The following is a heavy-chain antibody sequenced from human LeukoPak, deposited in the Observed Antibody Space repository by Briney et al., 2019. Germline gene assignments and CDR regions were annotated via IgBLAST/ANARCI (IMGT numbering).Heavy chain of an antibody. V-gene: IGHV3-23*01. CDR3: AKADSSGGSFYSPSPD. CDR1: GFTFSTYT. Sequence: GGSLRLSCAASGFTFSTYTMTWVRQAPGKGLEWVSAIDGGGGNTYYADSVKGRFTISRDNSRNTLSLQMNSLRAEDTAVYYCAKADSSGGSFYSPSPDWGQGTLVTVSS. D-gene: IGHD2-15*01. CDR2: IDGGGGNT. J-gene: IGHJ4*02.